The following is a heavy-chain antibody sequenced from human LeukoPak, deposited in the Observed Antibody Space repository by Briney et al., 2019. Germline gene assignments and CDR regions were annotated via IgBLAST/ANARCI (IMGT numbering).Heavy chain of an antibody. V-gene: IGHV3-21*01. CDR1: GFTFSSYS. Sequence: GGSLRLSCAASGFTFSSYSMNWVRQAPGKGLEWVSSISSSSSYIYYADSVKGRFTISRDNAKNSLYLQMNSLRAEDTAVYYCAREGGNGYGSGSFQYYFDYWGQGTLVTVSS. CDR3: AREGGNGYGSGSFQYYFDY. J-gene: IGHJ4*02. D-gene: IGHD3-10*01. CDR2: ISSSSSYI.